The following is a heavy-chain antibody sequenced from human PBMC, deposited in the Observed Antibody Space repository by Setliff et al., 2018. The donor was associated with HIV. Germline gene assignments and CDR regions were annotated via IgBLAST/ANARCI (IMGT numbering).Heavy chain of an antibody. CDR1: GGSISSSSYY. CDR3: ARIYDSSGYYRAPIGWFDP. V-gene: IGHV4-39*07. D-gene: IGHD3-22*01. Sequence: SETLSLTCTVSGGSISSSSYYWGWIRQPPGKGLEWIGSIYHSGSTYYNPSLKSRVTISVDTSKNQFSLKLSSVTAADTAVYYCARIYDSSGYYRAPIGWFDPWGQGTLVTVSS. J-gene: IGHJ5*02. CDR2: IYHSGST.